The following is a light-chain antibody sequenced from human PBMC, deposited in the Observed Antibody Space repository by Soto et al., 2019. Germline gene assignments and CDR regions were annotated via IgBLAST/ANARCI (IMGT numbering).Light chain of an antibody. V-gene: IGKV3-20*01. CDR1: QSVSNNY. Sequence: EIGLTQSPGTLSLSPGERATLSCMASQSVSNNYLAWYQQKPGQAPRLLIYGASNRATGIPDRFSGSGSGTDFTLTISRLEPEDFAVYYCQQYGSSGTFGQG. J-gene: IGKJ1*01. CDR3: QQYGSSGT. CDR2: GAS.